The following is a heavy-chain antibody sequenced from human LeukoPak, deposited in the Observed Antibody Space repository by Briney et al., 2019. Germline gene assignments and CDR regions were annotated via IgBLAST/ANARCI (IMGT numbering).Heavy chain of an antibody. V-gene: IGHV3-48*01. D-gene: IGHD2-2*01. J-gene: IGHJ4*02. CDR1: GFNFSEAW. CDR3: APGYCTSTSCTHYFEY. Sequence: PGVSLRLSCAASGFNFSEAWMTWVRQAPGKGLEWVSYISSSSSTIYYAESVKGRFTISRDNAKNSLFLQMNSLRAEDTAVYYCAPGYCTSTSCTHYFEYWGQGTLVTVSS. CDR2: ISSSSSTI.